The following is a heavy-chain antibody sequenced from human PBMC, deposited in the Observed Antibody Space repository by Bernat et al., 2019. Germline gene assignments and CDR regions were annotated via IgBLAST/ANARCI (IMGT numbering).Heavy chain of an antibody. CDR2: ISSSSSYT. D-gene: IGHD6-13*01. CDR3: ARADPSSWYSRWFDP. J-gene: IGHJ5*02. V-gene: IGHV3-11*05. Sequence: QVQLVESGGGLVKPGGSLRLSCAASGFTFSDYYMSWIRQAPGKGLEWVSYISSSSSYTNYADSVKGRFTISRDNAKNSLYLQMNSLRAEDTVVYYCARADPSSWYSRWFDPWGQGTLVTVSS. CDR1: GFTFSDYY.